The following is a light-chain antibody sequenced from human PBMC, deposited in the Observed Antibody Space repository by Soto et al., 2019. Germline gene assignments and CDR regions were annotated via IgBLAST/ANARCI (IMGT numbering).Light chain of an antibody. CDR2: EVT. Sequence: QPVLTQPASVSGSPGQTITISCTGASSDVESDNVVSWYQQHPGKAPKLIIYEVTKRPSGISNRFSGSKSGNTASLTISGLQAEDEADYYCCSYAGSFTWVFGGGTKLTVL. CDR3: CSYAGSFTWV. CDR1: SSDVESDNV. J-gene: IGLJ3*02. V-gene: IGLV2-23*02.